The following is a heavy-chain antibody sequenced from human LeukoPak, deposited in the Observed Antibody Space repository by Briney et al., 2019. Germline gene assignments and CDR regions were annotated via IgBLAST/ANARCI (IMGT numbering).Heavy chain of an antibody. V-gene: IGHV4-39*01. D-gene: IGHD2-2*01. CDR3: ARPGGRYCSSTSCYVDWFDP. Sequence: KPSETLSLTCTVSGGSISSGGYYWSWIRLHPGKGLEWIGYIYYSGSTYYNPSLKSRVTISVDTSKNQFSLKLSSVTAADTAVYYCARPGGRYCSSTSCYVDWFDPWGQGTLVTVSS. CDR2: IYYSGST. CDR1: GGSISSGGYY. J-gene: IGHJ5*02.